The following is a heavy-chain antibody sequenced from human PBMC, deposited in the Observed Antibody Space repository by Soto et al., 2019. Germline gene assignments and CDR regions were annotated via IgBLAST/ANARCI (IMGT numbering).Heavy chain of an antibody. D-gene: IGHD4-17*01. J-gene: IGHJ4*02. CDR1: GFTFSSYG. CDR2: ISYDGSNK. V-gene: IGHV3-30*18. Sequence: GGSLRLSCAASGFTFSSYGMHWVRQAPGKGLEWVAVISYDGSNKYYADSVKGRFTISRDNSKNTLYLQMNSLRAEDTAVYYCAKDNYGGNSGSVLDYWGQGTLVTVSS. CDR3: AKDNYGGNSGSVLDY.